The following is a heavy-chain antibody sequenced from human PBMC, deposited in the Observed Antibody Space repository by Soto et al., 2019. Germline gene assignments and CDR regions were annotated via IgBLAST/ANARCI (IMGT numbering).Heavy chain of an antibody. CDR2: IYWDDDK. Sequence: QVTLKESGPTLVKPTQTLTLTCTFSGFSLSTTAVGVGWIRQPPGRALEWLAVIYWDDDKRYSPSLKSRLTTTNATSKNQVVLTMTNMDPVDTGTYYCAHIAYAWVLGGFDYWGQGTLVTVSS. CDR1: GFSLSTTAVG. J-gene: IGHJ4*02. D-gene: IGHD3-16*01. CDR3: AHIAYAWVLGGFDY. V-gene: IGHV2-5*02.